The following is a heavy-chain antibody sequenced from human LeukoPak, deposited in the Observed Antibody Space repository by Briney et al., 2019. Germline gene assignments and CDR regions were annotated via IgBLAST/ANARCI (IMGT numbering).Heavy chain of an antibody. V-gene: IGHV1-46*01. D-gene: IGHD5-24*01. CDR2: INPSGGST. CDR1: GYSFTGYY. Sequence: ASVKVSCKASGYSFTGYYMHWVRQAPGQGLEWMGIINPSGGSTSYAQKFQGRVTMTRDMTTSTVYMELSSLRSEDTAVYYCARVGRDGYNYEFDYWGQGTLVTVSS. CDR3: ARVGRDGYNYEFDY. J-gene: IGHJ4*02.